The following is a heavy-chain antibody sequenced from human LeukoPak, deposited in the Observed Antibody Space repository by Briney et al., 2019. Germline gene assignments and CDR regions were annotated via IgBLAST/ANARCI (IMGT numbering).Heavy chain of an antibody. J-gene: IGHJ4*02. CDR2: IRSKDNSHAT. V-gene: IGHV3-73*01. D-gene: IGHD4-17*01. Sequence: GGSLRLSCAASGFTFSSYGMHWVRQASGKGLEWVSHIRSKDNSHATAYAASVKGRFTFSRDESKNTAYLQMNSLKTEDTAVYYCAAMLFDYGVRFDYWGQGTLVTVSS. CDR3: AAMLFDYGVRFDY. CDR1: GFTFSSYG.